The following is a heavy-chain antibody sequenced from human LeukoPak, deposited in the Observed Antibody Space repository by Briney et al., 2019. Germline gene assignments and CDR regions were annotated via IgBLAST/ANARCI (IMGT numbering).Heavy chain of an antibody. CDR3: AKGSTRGPQDYYDSSGIDY. J-gene: IGHJ4*02. Sequence: GRSLRLSCAASGFTFSSYGMHWVRQAPGKGLEWGAVISYDGSNKYYADSVKGRFTISRDNSKNTLYLQMNSMRAEDTAVYYCAKGSTRGPQDYYDSSGIDYWGQGTLVTVSS. CDR1: GFTFSSYG. CDR2: ISYDGSNK. V-gene: IGHV3-30*18. D-gene: IGHD3-22*01.